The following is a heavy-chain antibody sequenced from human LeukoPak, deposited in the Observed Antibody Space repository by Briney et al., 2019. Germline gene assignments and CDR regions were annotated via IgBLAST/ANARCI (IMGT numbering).Heavy chain of an antibody. CDR1: GFTFSSYW. Sequence: PGGSLRVSCAASGFTFSSYWRSWVRQAPGKGREGVANIKKDGNEKYYVDSVKGRFTISRDNAKNSLYLQMNSLRAEDTAVYYCARDDVPLAARPGWFDPWGQGTLVTVSS. CDR2: IKKDGNEK. D-gene: IGHD6-6*01. V-gene: IGHV3-7*01. CDR3: ARDDVPLAARPGWFDP. J-gene: IGHJ5*02.